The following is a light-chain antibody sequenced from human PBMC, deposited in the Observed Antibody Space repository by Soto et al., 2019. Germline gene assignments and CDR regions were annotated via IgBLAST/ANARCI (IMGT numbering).Light chain of an antibody. CDR3: QESGTSPWA. V-gene: IGKV3-20*01. Sequence: EIVLTEFPGTLSLSPGERATPSCRASQSVGRNYVAWYQQKPGQAPRVIIYAASNRASGITDRFSGRGSGSDFTITVSRLEPADFAAYYFQESGTSPWAFGQGTKVDIK. J-gene: IGKJ1*01. CDR2: AAS. CDR1: QSVGRNY.